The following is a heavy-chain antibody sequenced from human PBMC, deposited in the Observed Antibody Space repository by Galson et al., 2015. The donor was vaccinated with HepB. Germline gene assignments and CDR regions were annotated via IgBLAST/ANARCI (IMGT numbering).Heavy chain of an antibody. J-gene: IGHJ4*02. CDR3: TRGFPYYNNELNDY. D-gene: IGHD3-22*01. Sequence: SLRLSCAASGFTFSTYGLHWVRQAPGKGLEWVSVIWYDGTNKYYADSVKGRFTISRDNARNSLFLQLNSLRAEDTAVYYCTRGFPYYNNELNDYWGQGTLVTVSS. CDR1: GFTFSTYG. CDR2: IWYDGTNK. V-gene: IGHV3-33*01.